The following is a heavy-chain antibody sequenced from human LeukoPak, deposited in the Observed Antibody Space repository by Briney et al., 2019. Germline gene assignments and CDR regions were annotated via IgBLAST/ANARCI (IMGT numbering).Heavy chain of an antibody. Sequence: SQTLSLTCTVSGGSISSGSYYWSWIRQPAGKGLEWIGRIYTGGSTNYNPSLKSRVTISVDTSKNQFSLKLSSVTAADTAVYYCARDLYDFWSGYTSSWGQGTLVTVSS. J-gene: IGHJ4*02. CDR1: GGSISSGSYY. V-gene: IGHV4-61*02. CDR3: ARDLYDFWSGYTSS. CDR2: IYTGGST. D-gene: IGHD3-3*01.